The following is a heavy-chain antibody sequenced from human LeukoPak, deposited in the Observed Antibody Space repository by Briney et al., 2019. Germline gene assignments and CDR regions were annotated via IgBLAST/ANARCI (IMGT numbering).Heavy chain of an antibody. D-gene: IGHD6-19*01. CDR2: IYHSGST. J-gene: IGHJ3*02. CDR3: AGGFQSSGYGFDI. CDR1: GDSISSSNW. V-gene: IGHV4-4*02. Sequence: SPSETLFLTCAVSGDSISSSNWWSWVRQPPGKGLEWIGEIYHSGSTNYNPSLKSRVTISVDTSKNQFSLQLNSVTPEDTAVYYCAGGFQSSGYGFDIWGQGTMVTVSS.